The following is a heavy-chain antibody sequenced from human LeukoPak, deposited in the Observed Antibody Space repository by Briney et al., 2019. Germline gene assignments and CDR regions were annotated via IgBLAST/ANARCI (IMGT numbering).Heavy chain of an antibody. CDR1: GGTFSSYA. J-gene: IGHJ6*03. D-gene: IGHD3-3*01. CDR2: IITIFGTA. V-gene: IGHV1-69*05. Sequence: SVKVSCKASGGTFSSYAISWVRQAPGQGLEWMGGIITIFGTANYAQKFQGRVTITTDESTSTAYMELSSLRSEDTAVYYCARTTPRITIFGVAPGSYYYIDVWGKGTTVTVSS. CDR3: ARTTPRITIFGVAPGSYYYIDV.